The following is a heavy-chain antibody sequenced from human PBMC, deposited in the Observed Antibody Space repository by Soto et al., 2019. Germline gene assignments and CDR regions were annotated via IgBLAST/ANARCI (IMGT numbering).Heavy chain of an antibody. CDR2: IYSGGST. D-gene: IGHD3-16*01. J-gene: IGHJ6*02. V-gene: IGHV3-53*01. CDR3: LRAARGGYDYGMDV. Sequence: PGESLRLSCIASGFTVSSNYMSWVRQAPGKGLEWVSVIYSGGSTNNADTVKGRFTITRENYKYKLYLQMNSLSVEDTAMYYCLRAARGGYDYGMDVWGQGTTVTVSS. CDR1: GFTVSSNY.